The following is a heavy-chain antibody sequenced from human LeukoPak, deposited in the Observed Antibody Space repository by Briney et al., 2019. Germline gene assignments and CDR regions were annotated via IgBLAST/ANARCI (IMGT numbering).Heavy chain of an antibody. CDR2: IYSGGST. V-gene: IGHV3-53*01. CDR1: GFTVSSNY. D-gene: IGHD6-25*01. Sequence: GGSLRLSCAASGFTVSSNYMCWVRQAPGKGLEWVSVIYSGGSTYYADSVKGRFTISRDNSKNTLYLQMNSLRAEDTAVYYCARVGGSLEPYYFDYWGQGTLVTVSS. J-gene: IGHJ4*02. CDR3: ARVGGSLEPYYFDY.